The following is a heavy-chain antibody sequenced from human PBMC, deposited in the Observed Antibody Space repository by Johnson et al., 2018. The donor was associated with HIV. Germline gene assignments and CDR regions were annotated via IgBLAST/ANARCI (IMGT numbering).Heavy chain of an antibody. V-gene: IGHV3-30*03. CDR3: ARGFEDTAMGDDAFDI. D-gene: IGHD5-18*01. CDR2: ISYDGRNK. Sequence: VQLVESGGGVVQPGRSLRLSCVASGFTFSSYGMHWVRQAPGKGLEWVAVISYDGRNKDYAESVRGRFTVSRDNSKNTLHLHMNSLRAEDTAVYYCARGFEDTAMGDDAFDIWGQGTMVTVSS. J-gene: IGHJ3*02. CDR1: GFTFSSYG.